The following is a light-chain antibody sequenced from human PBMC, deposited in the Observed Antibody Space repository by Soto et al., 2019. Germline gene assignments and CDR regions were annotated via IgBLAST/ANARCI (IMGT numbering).Light chain of an antibody. CDR3: QQADTFPIT. CDR2: AAS. Sequence: DIQMTQSPSSVSASVGDRVTITCRASQSISSYLNWYQQKPGKAPKLLIYAASSLQSGVPSRFSGSGSGTDFTLTISSLQPEDSAIYYCQQADTFPITFGQGTRLEIK. J-gene: IGKJ5*01. V-gene: IGKV1-39*01. CDR1: QSISSY.